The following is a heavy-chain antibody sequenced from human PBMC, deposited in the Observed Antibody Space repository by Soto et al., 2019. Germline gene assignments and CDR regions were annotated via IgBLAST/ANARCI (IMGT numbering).Heavy chain of an antibody. V-gene: IGHV1-46*01. CDR2: INPSGGST. Sequence: ASVKVSCQASGYSFTSYYMHWVRQAPGQGLEWMGIINPSGGSTSYAQKFQGRVTMTRDTSTSTVYMELSSLRSEDTAVYYCGRDGVVGATKPYYYYGMDVWGQGTTVTVSS. J-gene: IGHJ6*02. D-gene: IGHD1-26*01. CDR1: GYSFTSYY. CDR3: GRDGVVGATKPYYYYGMDV.